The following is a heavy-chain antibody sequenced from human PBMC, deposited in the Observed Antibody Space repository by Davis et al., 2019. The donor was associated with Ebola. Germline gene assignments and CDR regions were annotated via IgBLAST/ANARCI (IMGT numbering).Heavy chain of an antibody. D-gene: IGHD3-16*01. CDR2: IYYSGST. J-gene: IGHJ6*02. CDR1: GGSISSYY. CDR3: AGVGWGHAPNGMDV. Sequence: PSETLSLTCTVSGGSISSYYWSWIRQPPGKGLEWIGYIYYSGSTNYNPSLKSRVTISVDTSKNQFSLKLSSVTAADTAVYYCAGVGWGHAPNGMDVWGQGTTVTVSS. V-gene: IGHV4-59*01.